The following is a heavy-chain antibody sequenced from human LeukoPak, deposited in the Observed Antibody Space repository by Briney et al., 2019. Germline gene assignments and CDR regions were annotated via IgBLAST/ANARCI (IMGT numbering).Heavy chain of an antibody. CDR2: INPSGGST. CDR3: ARHKATIEMATMYNWFDP. J-gene: IGHJ5*02. D-gene: IGHD5-24*01. CDR1: GYTFTSYY. Sequence: ASVKVSCKASGYTFTSYYMHWVRQAPGQGLEWMGKINPSGGSTSYAQKFQGRVTMTRDMSTSTVYMELSSLRSEDTAVYYCARHKATIEMATMYNWFDPWGQGTLVTVSS. V-gene: IGHV1-46*01.